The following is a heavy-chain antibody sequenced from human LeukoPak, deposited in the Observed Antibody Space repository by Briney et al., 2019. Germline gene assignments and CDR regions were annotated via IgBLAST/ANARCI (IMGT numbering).Heavy chain of an antibody. CDR2: ISGSGGST. V-gene: IGHV3-23*01. CDR1: GFTFSSYG. Sequence: GGSLRLSCAASGFTFSSYGMSWVRQAPGKGLEWVSAISGSGGSTYYADSVKGRFTISRDNSKNTLYLQMNSLRAEDTAVYYCASLWFGELYGYYYYMDVWGKGTTVTISS. D-gene: IGHD3-10*01. J-gene: IGHJ6*03. CDR3: ASLWFGELYGYYYYMDV.